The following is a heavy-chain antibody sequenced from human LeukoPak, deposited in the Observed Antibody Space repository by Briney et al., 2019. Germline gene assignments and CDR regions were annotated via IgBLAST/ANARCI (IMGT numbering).Heavy chain of an antibody. J-gene: IGHJ5*02. CDR1: GGSISSGSYY. CDR3: ARESPYSNWFDP. Sequence: PSQTLSLTCTVSGGSISSGSYYWSWIRQPAGKGLEWIGRIYTSGSTNYNPSLKSRVTISVDTSKNQFSLKLSSVTAADTAVYYCARESPYSNWFDPWGQGTLVTVSS. D-gene: IGHD2-15*01. V-gene: IGHV4-61*02. CDR2: IYTSGST.